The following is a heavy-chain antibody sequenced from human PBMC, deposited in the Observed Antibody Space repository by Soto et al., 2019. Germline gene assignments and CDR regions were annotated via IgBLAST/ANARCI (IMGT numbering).Heavy chain of an antibody. Sequence: PSVKVSCKASGYTFSGYYMHWVRQAPGQGLEWMGWINPNNGDTNYAQKFQGRVTVTRDTPTSTAYMELSRLTSDDTAVYFCARSLAEGYCIITGCYTRPLYGLDVWGQGTTVTVSS. J-gene: IGHJ6*02. V-gene: IGHV1-2*02. CDR1: GYTFSGYY. CDR3: ARSLAEGYCIITGCYTRPLYGLDV. CDR2: INPNNGDT. D-gene: IGHD2-2*02.